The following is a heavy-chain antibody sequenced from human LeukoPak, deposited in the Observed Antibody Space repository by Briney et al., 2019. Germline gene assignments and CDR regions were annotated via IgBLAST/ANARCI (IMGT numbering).Heavy chain of an antibody. Sequence: GGSLRLSCAASGFTFSDSFMSWVRQAPGRGLEWVGRSRKKADGYTAEYAASVKGRFTISRDESKISLYLQISSLETEDASVYYCATSSWYRLAYWGQGSLVTVSS. CDR1: GFTFSDSF. D-gene: IGHD6-13*01. V-gene: IGHV3-72*01. J-gene: IGHJ4*02. CDR2: SRKKADGYTA. CDR3: ATSSWYRLAY.